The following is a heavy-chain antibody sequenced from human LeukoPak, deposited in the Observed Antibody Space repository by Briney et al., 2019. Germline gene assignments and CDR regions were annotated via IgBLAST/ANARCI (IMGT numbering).Heavy chain of an antibody. D-gene: IGHD3-22*01. CDR3: ARDTYYDSSGYYPRYYYYYMDV. CDR1: GYTFTSYG. J-gene: IGHJ6*03. Sequence: ASVKVSCKASGYTFTSYGISGVRQAPGQGVEGMGWISAYNGNTNYAQKLQGRVTMTTETSTSTTYMELRSLRYDDTAVYYCARDTYYDSSGYYPRYYYYYMDVWGKGTTVTVSS. V-gene: IGHV1-18*01. CDR2: ISAYNGNT.